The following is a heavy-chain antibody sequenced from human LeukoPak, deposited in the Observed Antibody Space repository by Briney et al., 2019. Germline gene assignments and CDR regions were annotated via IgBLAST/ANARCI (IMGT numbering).Heavy chain of an antibody. V-gene: IGHV3-7*03. D-gene: IGHD1-26*01. J-gene: IGHJ4*02. CDR3: AKLQWEPPDH. Sequence: PGGSLRLSCAASGLSFSSYWMSWFRQAPGKGLEWVANIKQDGSEKYHVDSAKGRFTVSRDNAKNLLYLQLNSLRAEDTAVYYCAKLQWEPPDHWGQGTLVTVSS. CDR2: IKQDGSEK. CDR1: GLSFSSYW.